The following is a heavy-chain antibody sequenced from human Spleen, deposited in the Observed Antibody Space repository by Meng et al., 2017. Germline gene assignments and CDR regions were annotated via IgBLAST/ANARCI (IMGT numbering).Heavy chain of an antibody. V-gene: IGHV4-4*03. Sequence: VQPPESGPGLVKPPGTLSLTCPVSGGSISSSNWWSWVRQSPGKGLEWIGEIQPGGSTNYNPSLKRRVTISVDRSKNQFSLNLSSVTAADTAVYYCVYFWSGYFTSGQGTLVTVSS. CDR1: GGSISSSNW. J-gene: IGHJ5*02. CDR2: IQPGGST. CDR3: VYFWSGYFT. D-gene: IGHD3-3*01.